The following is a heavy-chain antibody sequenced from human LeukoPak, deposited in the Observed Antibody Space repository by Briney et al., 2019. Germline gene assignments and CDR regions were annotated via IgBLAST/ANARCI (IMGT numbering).Heavy chain of an antibody. Sequence: AAVKVSCKASGYTFTSYDINRVRQATGQGHEWIGWMNPNSGKTGYAQKFQGRVTMTRNTSISTAYMELSSLRSEDTAVYYCARGRRDVLRFLEWRRPLYGMDVWGQGTTVTVSS. CDR3: ARGRRDVLRFLEWRRPLYGMDV. D-gene: IGHD3-3*01. CDR2: MNPNSGKT. J-gene: IGHJ6*02. CDR1: GYTFTSYD. V-gene: IGHV1-8*01.